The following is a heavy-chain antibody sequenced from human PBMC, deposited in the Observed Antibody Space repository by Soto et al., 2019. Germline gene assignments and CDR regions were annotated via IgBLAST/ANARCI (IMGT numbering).Heavy chain of an antibody. CDR1: GYTFTGYY. D-gene: IGHD1-26*01. V-gene: IGHV1-2*02. Sequence: ASVKVSCKASGYTFTGYYMHWVRQAPGQGLEWMGWINPNSGDTNYAQRFQDRVTMTRDTSISTAYMELSRLRSDDTAVYYCARGVGTTIGEFDYWVQGPLVTVS. CDR2: INPNSGDT. CDR3: ARGVGTTIGEFDY. J-gene: IGHJ4*02.